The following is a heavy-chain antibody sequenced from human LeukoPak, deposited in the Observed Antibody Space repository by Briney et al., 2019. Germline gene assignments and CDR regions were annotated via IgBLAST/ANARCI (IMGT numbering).Heavy chain of an antibody. CDR3: ATLRYSSGWARDY. D-gene: IGHD6-19*01. V-gene: IGHV4-59*01. CDR1: GGSINNYY. J-gene: IGHJ4*02. Sequence: SETLSLTCTVSGGSINNYYWSWIRQSPGKGLEWIGYIYYSGSTNYNPSLKSRVTISVDTSKNQFSLKLNSVTAADTAVYYCATLRYSSGWARDYWGQGTLVTVSS. CDR2: IYYSGST.